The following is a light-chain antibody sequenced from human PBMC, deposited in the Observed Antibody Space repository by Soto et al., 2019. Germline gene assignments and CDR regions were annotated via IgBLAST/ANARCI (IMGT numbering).Light chain of an antibody. CDR3: CSYAGSNTWV. J-gene: IGLJ3*02. Sequence: QSALTQPASVSGSPGQSITISCTGTSNYNLVSWFQQHPGKAPKLMIYEGSERPSGVSNRFSGSRSGNTASLTISGLQAEDEADYYCCSYAGSNTWVFGGGTKLSVL. V-gene: IGLV2-23*01. CDR1: SNYNL. CDR2: EGS.